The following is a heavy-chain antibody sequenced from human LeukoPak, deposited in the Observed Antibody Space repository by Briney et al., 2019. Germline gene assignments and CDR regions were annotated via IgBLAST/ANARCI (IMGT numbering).Heavy chain of an antibody. CDR3: VRGHTTATYYFDY. CDR1: GFAFSSYT. CDR2: ISGSATNT. Sequence: PGGSLRLSCAASGFAFSSYTMIWVRQPPGKGLEWVSRISGSATNTYYADSVKGRFTISRDNSRNTLYLQMNSLRAEDTAVYYCVRGHTTATYYFDYWGQGTLVTVSS. D-gene: IGHD1-1*01. V-gene: IGHV3-23*01. J-gene: IGHJ4*02.